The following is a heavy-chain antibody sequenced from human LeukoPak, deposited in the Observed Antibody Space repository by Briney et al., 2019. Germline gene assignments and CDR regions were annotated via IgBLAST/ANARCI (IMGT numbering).Heavy chain of an antibody. Sequence: PGGSLRLSCAASGFTVSSNYMSWVRQAPGKGLEWVSVIYSGGSTYYADSVKGRFTISRDNSKNTLYLQMNSLRAEDTAVYYCARGAVTRRGVAFDYWGQGTLVTVSS. CDR2: IYSGGST. D-gene: IGHD4-11*01. CDR1: GFTVSSNY. J-gene: IGHJ4*02. CDR3: ARGAVTRRGVAFDY. V-gene: IGHV3-66*01.